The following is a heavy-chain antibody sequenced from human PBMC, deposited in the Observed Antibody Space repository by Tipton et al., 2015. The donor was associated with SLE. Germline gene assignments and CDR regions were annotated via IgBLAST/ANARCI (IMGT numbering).Heavy chain of an antibody. V-gene: IGHV1-46*01. CDR2: INPSAGST. Sequence: QSGPEVKKPGASVKISCKTSGYTFTTHYMHWVRQAPGQGLEWMGIINPSAGSTSYAQKFQGRVTMTRDTSTSTVYMELSSLRSEDTAVYYCARATTELFYFNYWGQGTLVTVSS. J-gene: IGHJ4*02. D-gene: IGHD4-11*01. CDR1: GYTFTTHY. CDR3: ARATTELFYFNY.